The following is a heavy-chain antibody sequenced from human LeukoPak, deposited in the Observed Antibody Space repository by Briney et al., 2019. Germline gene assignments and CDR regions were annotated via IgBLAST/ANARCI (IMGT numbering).Heavy chain of an antibody. CDR1: GLTFSSYA. J-gene: IGHJ3*02. Sequence: GGSLRLSCAASGLTFSSYAMHWVRQAPGKGLEWVAVISFDGSNAYYADSVRDRFTISRDNSRDTVYLQVNSLRPEDTAVYYCARDHYWLEYCTNGVCQDTFDIWGQGTMVTVSS. D-gene: IGHD2-8*01. V-gene: IGHV3-30-3*01. CDR2: ISFDGSNA. CDR3: ARDHYWLEYCTNGVCQDTFDI.